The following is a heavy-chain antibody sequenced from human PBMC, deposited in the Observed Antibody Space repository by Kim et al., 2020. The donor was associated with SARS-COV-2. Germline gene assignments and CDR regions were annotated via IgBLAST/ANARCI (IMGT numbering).Heavy chain of an antibody. CDR2: ISYDGSNK. V-gene: IGHV3-30-3*01. J-gene: IGHJ4*02. D-gene: IGHD3-10*01. Sequence: GGSLRLSCAASGFTFSSYAMHWVRQAPGKGLEWVAVISYDGSNKYYADSVKGRFTISRDNSKNTLYLQMNSLRAEDTAVYYCARDAAYGSGSYFDYWGQG. CDR3: ARDAAYGSGSYFDY. CDR1: GFTFSSYA.